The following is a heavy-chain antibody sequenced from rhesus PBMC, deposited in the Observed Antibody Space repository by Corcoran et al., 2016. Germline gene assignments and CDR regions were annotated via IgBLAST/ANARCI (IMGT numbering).Heavy chain of an antibody. CDR1: GGSISDSYR. Sequence: QVQLQESGPGVVKPSETLSLTCAVSGGSISDSYRWSWIRQPPGKGLEWIGYIYGSSTSTNYNPCLKSRVTIAKDTSKNQFSLKLSSVTAADTAVYYCAAQYVSFDYWGQGVLVTVSS. D-gene: IGHD4-23*01. CDR2: IYGSSTST. V-gene: IGHV4S10*01. J-gene: IGHJ4*01. CDR3: AAQYVSFDY.